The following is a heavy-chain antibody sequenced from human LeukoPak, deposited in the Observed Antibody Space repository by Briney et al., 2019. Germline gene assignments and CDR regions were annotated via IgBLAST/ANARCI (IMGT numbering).Heavy chain of an antibody. Sequence: PSETLSLTCTVSGGSISNYYWNWIRQPAGKGLEWIGRMYTSGSSNYNPSLKSRVTISVDKSKNQLYLNLTSVTAADTAVYHCVRDMETDDAFDIWGQGTMVIVSS. CDR2: MYTSGSS. V-gene: IGHV4-4*07. CDR3: VRDMETDDAFDI. CDR1: GGSISNYY. D-gene: IGHD1-1*01. J-gene: IGHJ3*02.